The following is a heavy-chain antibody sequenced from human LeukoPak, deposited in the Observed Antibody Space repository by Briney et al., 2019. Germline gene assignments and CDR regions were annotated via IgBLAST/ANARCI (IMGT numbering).Heavy chain of an antibody. D-gene: IGHD5-12*01. Sequence: SETLSLTCTVSGGSISSYYWSWIRQPPGKGLEYIGYIYYSGNTNSNPSLNSRVTISVDTSKNQFSLKLSSVTAADTAVYYCAKRNSGNDLFYFDCWGQGTLVTVSA. J-gene: IGHJ4*02. CDR3: AKRNSGNDLFYFDC. V-gene: IGHV4-59*08. CDR1: GGSISSYY. CDR2: IYYSGNT.